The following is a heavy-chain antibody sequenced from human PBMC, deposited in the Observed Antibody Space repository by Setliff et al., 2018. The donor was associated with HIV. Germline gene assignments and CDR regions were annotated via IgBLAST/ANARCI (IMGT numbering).Heavy chain of an antibody. Sequence: KPSETLSLTCAVYDGSFSGYYWIWIRQPPGKGLEWIGEITHSGSTNYNPSLKSRVTISVDTSKKQFSLKPTSVTAADTAVYYCARDDYHDSSGYEGASYWGRGTLVTVSS. J-gene: IGHJ4*02. D-gene: IGHD3-22*01. CDR2: ITHSGST. CDR3: ARDDYHDSSGYEGASY. V-gene: IGHV4-34*01. CDR1: DGSFSGYY.